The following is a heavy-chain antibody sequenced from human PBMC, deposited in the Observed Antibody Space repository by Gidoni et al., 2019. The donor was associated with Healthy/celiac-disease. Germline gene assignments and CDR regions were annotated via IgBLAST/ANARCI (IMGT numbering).Heavy chain of an antibody. Sequence: QLQLQESGPGLVKPSETLSLTCTVPGGSISSSSYSGGWIRQPPGKGLEWIGSIYYSGSTYYNPSLKSRVTISVDTSKNQFSLKLSSVTAADTAVYYCARPAYSSGWYSFDPWGQGTLVTVSS. CDR1: GGSISSSSYS. J-gene: IGHJ5*02. V-gene: IGHV4-39*01. CDR3: ARPAYSSGWYSFDP. CDR2: IYYSGST. D-gene: IGHD6-19*01.